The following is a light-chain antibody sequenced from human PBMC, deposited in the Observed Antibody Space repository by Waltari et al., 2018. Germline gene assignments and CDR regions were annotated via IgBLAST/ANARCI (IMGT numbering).Light chain of an antibody. V-gene: IGLV4-69*01. J-gene: IGLJ3*02. CDR3: QTGGFGIWV. CDR1: SGHSNYA. Sequence: QLLLTQSPSASASLGASVKLTCTVSSGHSNYAIAWHQQHPQKGPRYLMKVNSDGSHIKGDGIPIRFSGSSAGAERYLISSSRQAEDEADYYCQTGGFGIWVFGGGTTLTVL. CDR2: VNSDGSH.